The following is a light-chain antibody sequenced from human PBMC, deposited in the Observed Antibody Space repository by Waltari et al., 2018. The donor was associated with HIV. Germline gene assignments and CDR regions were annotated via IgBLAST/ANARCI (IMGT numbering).Light chain of an antibody. V-gene: IGLV2-14*01. CDR1: SSDVGAYAL. Sequence: QSALTQPASVSGSPGQSITVSCTGNSSDVGAYALVSWSQQTPGTAPKLVIYEVSYRPSGISNRFSGSKSGNTASLTISGLQTEDEADYYCSSFTTSNYLLFGGGTKVTVL. J-gene: IGLJ2*01. CDR2: EVS. CDR3: SSFTTSNYLL.